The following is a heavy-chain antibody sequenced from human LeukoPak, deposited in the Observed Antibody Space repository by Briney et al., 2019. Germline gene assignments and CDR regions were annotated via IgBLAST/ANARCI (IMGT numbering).Heavy chain of an antibody. Sequence: GGSLRLSCAASGFSFSTYGMHWVRQAPGKGLEWVALIWNAGTNTYYADSVKGRFTISRDNSKDTLYLQMNSLRAEDTAVYYCAGDTPPGGDYYFDYWGQGTLVIVSS. CDR2: IWNAGTNT. V-gene: IGHV3-33*01. CDR1: GFSFSTYG. CDR3: AGDTPPGGDYYFDY. D-gene: IGHD3-16*01. J-gene: IGHJ4*02.